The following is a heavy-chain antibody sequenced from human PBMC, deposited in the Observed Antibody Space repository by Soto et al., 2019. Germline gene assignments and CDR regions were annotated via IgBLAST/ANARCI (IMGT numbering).Heavy chain of an antibody. J-gene: IGHJ4*02. CDR2: ISSSGSTI. CDR3: ARGFWELNRGLDY. D-gene: IGHD1-26*01. Sequence: EVQLVESGGGLVQPGGSLRLSCAASGFTFSSYEMNWVRQAPGKGLEWVSYISSSGSTIYYADSVKGRFTISRDNAKHSLHLQMNSLRAEDTAVYYCARGFWELNRGLDYWGQGTLVTVAS. CDR1: GFTFSSYE. V-gene: IGHV3-48*03.